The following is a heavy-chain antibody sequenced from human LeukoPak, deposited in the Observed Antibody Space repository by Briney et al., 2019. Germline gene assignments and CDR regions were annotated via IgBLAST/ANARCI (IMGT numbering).Heavy chain of an antibody. CDR1: GYSFTTYW. D-gene: IGHD6-13*01. J-gene: IGHJ4*02. Sequence: GESLKISCKGSGYSFTTYWIAWVRQLPGKGLEWMGIIYPSDSDRKYSPSFQGQVTISADKSTSNAYLQWSSLKASDTAMYYCARLIGEAADQWGQGTLVTVSS. CDR3: ARLIGEAADQ. V-gene: IGHV5-51*01. CDR2: IYPSDSDR.